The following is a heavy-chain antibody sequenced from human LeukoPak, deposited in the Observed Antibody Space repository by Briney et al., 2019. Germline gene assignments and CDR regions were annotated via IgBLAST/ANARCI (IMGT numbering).Heavy chain of an antibody. J-gene: IGHJ4*02. CDR2: INHSEST. CDR1: GGSLSGYY. V-gene: IGHV4-34*01. CDR3: ANSGLLRDPFNY. Sequence: SETLSLTCSVYGGSLSGYYWSWIRQPPGRGLEWIGEINHSESTNYNPSLKSRVTISADTSKNQFSLKLDSVTAADTAVYYCANSGLLRDPFNYWGQGTLVTVSS. D-gene: IGHD2-15*01.